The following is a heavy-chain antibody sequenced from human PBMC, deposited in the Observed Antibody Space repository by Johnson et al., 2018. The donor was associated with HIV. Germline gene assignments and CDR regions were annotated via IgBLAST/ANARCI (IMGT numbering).Heavy chain of an antibody. Sequence: AQLVESGGDLIQPGGSLRLSCAASGFTFNSYAMNWVRQVPGKGLEWVSGISGGSTIYYADCVKGRFTISRDNSKNTLYLQMSSLRAEDTAVYYCARAYSYGAFDIWGQGTMVTVSS. D-gene: IGHD5-18*01. J-gene: IGHJ3*02. CDR2: ISGGSTI. CDR3: ARAYSYGAFDI. V-gene: IGHV3-23*04. CDR1: GFTFNSYA.